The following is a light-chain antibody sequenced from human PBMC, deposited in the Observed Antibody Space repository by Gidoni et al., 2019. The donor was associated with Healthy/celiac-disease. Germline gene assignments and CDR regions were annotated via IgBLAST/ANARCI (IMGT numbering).Light chain of an antibody. Sequence: SHELPQPPSVSVSPGQTASITCSGDNLGDKYACWYQQKPGQSTVLVIYQDSKRPSGIPERFSGSNAGNTATLTISGTQAMDEADYYCQAWDSSTGGVFGGGTKLTVL. CDR1: NLGDKY. J-gene: IGLJ2*01. CDR3: QAWDSSTGGV. CDR2: QDS. V-gene: IGLV3-1*01.